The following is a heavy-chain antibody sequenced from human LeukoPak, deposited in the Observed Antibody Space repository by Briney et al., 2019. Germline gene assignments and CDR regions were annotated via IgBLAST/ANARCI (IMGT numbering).Heavy chain of an antibody. CDR2: IHTSGST. Sequence: SETLSLTCTVSGGSISSYYWSWIRQPAGKGLEWIGLIHTSGSTNYNPSLKSRVTVSVDTSKNQFSLKPSSVTAADTAVYYCARDLTTPPYNWFDLWGQGTLVTVSS. CDR3: ARDLTTPPYNWFDL. J-gene: IGHJ5*02. D-gene: IGHD4-17*01. CDR1: GGSISSYY. V-gene: IGHV4-4*07.